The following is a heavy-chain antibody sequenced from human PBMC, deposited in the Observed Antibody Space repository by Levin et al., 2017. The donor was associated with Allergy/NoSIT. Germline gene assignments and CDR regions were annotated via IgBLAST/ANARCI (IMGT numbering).Heavy chain of an antibody. J-gene: IGHJ4*02. CDR2: VISDGSIT. D-gene: IGHD2-2*01. Sequence: GESLKISCAASGFTFSKFYMHWVRQAPGKGLVWVSRVISDGSITDYADSVKGRFTISRDNARNTLYLQMNSLRAEDTAVYYCARGGCSSTGCLDNWGQGILVTVSS. V-gene: IGHV3-74*01. CDR1: GFTFSKFY. CDR3: ARGGCSSTGCLDN.